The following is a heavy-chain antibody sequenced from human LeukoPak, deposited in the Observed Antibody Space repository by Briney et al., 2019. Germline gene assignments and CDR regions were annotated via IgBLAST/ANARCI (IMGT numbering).Heavy chain of an antibody. D-gene: IGHD2-2*01. V-gene: IGHV3-30*04. CDR1: VFVFSSYS. Sequence: GGCVRLSCAASVFVFSSYSIDWVRHAPCKGREWVVDMSYDGSNKYYADSVKGRFTISRDNSKNTLYLQMNSLRAEDTAVYYCARDCSSTPKVGYNWFDPWGQGTLVIVSS. J-gene: IGHJ5*02. CDR3: ARDCSSTPKVGYNWFDP. CDR2: MSYDGSNK.